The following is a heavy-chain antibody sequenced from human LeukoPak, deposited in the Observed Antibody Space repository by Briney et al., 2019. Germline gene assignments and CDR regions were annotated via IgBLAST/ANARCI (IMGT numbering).Heavy chain of an antibody. V-gene: IGHV4-59*01. CDR1: GGSISSYY. CDR3: ARELKRMSFDI. Sequence: SETLSLTCTVSGGSISSYYWSWIRQPPGRGLEWIGYIYYSGSTNYNPSLKSRVTISVDTSKNQFSLKLSSVTAADTAVYYCARELKRMSFDIWGQGTMVTVSS. J-gene: IGHJ3*02. D-gene: IGHD2-15*01. CDR2: IYYSGST.